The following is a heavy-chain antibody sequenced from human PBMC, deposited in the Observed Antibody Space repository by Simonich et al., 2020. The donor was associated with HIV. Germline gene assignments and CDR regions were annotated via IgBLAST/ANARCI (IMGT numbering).Heavy chain of an antibody. CDR2: ISPNKGGT. Sequence: QVQLVQSGAEVKKPGASVKVSCKASGYTFTDYSIHWVRQAPGQGLECMGRISPNKGGTDYPQKFQGRVTMTRDTSISTAYLGLSRLRFDDTAVYYCATHGPGSSSSALDIWGQGTTVTVSS. CDR1: GYTFTDYS. CDR3: ATHGPGSSSSALDI. V-gene: IGHV1-2*06. J-gene: IGHJ3*02. D-gene: IGHD6-6*01.